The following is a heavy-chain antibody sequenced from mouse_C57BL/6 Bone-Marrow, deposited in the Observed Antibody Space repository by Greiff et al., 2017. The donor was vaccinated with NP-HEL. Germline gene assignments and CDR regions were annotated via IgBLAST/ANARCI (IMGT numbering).Heavy chain of an antibody. V-gene: IGHV5-4*03. J-gene: IGHJ4*01. CDR3: ARWSSYDAMGY. CDR1: GFTFSSYA. D-gene: IGHD1-1*01. Sequence: EVKLVESGGGLVKPGGSLKLSCAASGFTFSSYAMSWVRQTPEKRLAWVATISDGGSYTYYPDNVQGRFTISRDNVKNNLSLQMNHLKSEDTALYYCARWSSYDAMGYWGQGTPVTVSS. CDR2: ISDGGSYT.